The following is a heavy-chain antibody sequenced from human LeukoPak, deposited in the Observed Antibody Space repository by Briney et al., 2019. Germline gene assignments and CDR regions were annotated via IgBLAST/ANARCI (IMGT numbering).Heavy chain of an antibody. CDR2: INPNIGGT. J-gene: IGHJ5*02. CDR3: AREGPLRLPYFDP. V-gene: IGHV1-2*02. D-gene: IGHD4-17*01. CDR1: GYTFTSYA. Sequence: GASVKVSCKASGYTFTSYAMHWVRQAPGQGLEWMGWINPNIGGTNYAQKFQGRVTITRDTSISTAYMELSSLRSDDTAVYYCAREGPLRLPYFDPWSQGTLVTVSS.